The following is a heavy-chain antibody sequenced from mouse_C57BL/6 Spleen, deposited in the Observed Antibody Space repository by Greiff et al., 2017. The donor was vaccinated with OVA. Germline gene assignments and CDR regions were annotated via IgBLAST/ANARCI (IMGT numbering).Heavy chain of an antibody. V-gene: IGHV1-50*01. CDR1: GYTFPSYW. CDR3: ARRDGNYGYYFDY. J-gene: IGHJ2*01. CDR2: IDPSDSYT. Sequence: QVQLQQPGAELVKPGASVKLSCKASGYTFPSYWMQWVKQRPGQGLEWIGEIDPSDSYTNYNQKFKGKATLTVDTSSSTAYMQLSSLTSEDSAVYYCARRDGNYGYYFDYWGQGTTLTVSS. D-gene: IGHD2-1*01.